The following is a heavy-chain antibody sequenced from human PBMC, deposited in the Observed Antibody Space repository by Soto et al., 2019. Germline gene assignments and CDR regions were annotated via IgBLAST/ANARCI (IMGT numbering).Heavy chain of an antibody. CDR3: ARRATTVTYDAFDI. Sequence: PSETLSLTCSVSGGSISSSTYYWGWVRQPPGKGLEWIGRIYYSGTAHYTPSLKSRLTISVDTSKNQFSLNLSALTAADTVLYYCARRATTVTYDAFDIWGQGTMVTVS. D-gene: IGHD4-17*01. CDR1: GGSISSSTYY. J-gene: IGHJ3*02. V-gene: IGHV4-39*01. CDR2: IYYSGTA.